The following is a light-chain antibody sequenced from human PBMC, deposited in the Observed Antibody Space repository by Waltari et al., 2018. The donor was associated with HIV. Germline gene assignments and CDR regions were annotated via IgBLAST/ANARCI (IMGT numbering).Light chain of an antibody. CDR1: RSNIGSNS. Sequence: QSVLIQPPSASGAPGQRVTISCSGRRSNIGSNSVTWYQQLPGATPRLLVYNNNRRPSGVPDRFSGSKSGTSASLAISGLQFEDEGDYYCAAWDDNVNGLFGGGTKLTVL. J-gene: IGLJ2*01. V-gene: IGLV1-44*01. CDR3: AAWDDNVNGL. CDR2: NNN.